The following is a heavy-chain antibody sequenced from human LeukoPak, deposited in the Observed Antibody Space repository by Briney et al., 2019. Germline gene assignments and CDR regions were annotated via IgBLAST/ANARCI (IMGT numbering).Heavy chain of an antibody. J-gene: IGHJ3*02. D-gene: IGHD2-8*01. Sequence: GGSLRLSCAASGFTFSSYWMSWVRQAPGKGLEWVANIKQDGSEKYYVDSVKGRFTISRDNAKNSLYLQMNSLRAEDTAMYYCARVKDIVLMVYARYAFDIWGQGTMVTVSS. CDR1: GFTFSSYW. V-gene: IGHV3-7*01. CDR2: IKQDGSEK. CDR3: ARVKDIVLMVYARYAFDI.